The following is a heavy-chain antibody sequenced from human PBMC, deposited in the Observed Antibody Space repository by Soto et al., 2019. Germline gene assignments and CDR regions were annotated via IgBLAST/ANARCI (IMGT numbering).Heavy chain of an antibody. CDR3: AVDILTGYSYYFDY. V-gene: IGHV1-18*04. D-gene: IGHD3-9*01. CDR1: GSTFPRYG. Sequence: ASVTISCNSSGSTFPRYGISWVLQAPGQGLEWMGWISAYNGNTNYAQKLQGRVTMTTDTSTSTAYMELRSLRSDDTAVYYCAVDILTGYSYYFDYWGQGTLVTV. J-gene: IGHJ4*02. CDR2: ISAYNGNT.